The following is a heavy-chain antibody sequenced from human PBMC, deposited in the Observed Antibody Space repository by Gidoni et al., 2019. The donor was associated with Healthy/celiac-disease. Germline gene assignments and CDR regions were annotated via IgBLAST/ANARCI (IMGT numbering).Heavy chain of an antibody. Sequence: QVQLVESGGGVVQPGRSLRLSCAASGLTFSSYGMHWVRQAPGKGLEWVAVISYDGSNKYYADSVKGRFIISSDNSKNTLYLQMNSLRAEDTAVYYCAKARYPLSMDYGMDVWGQGTTVTVSS. V-gene: IGHV3-30*18. J-gene: IGHJ6*02. D-gene: IGHD3-10*01. CDR3: AKARYPLSMDYGMDV. CDR1: GLTFSSYG. CDR2: ISYDGSNK.